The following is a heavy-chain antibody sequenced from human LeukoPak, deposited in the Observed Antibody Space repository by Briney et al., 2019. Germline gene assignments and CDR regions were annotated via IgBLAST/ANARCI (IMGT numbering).Heavy chain of an antibody. J-gene: IGHJ5*02. D-gene: IGHD2-2*01. V-gene: IGHV4-59*01. CDR3: ARGQLWFDP. Sequence: SETLSLTCTVSGGSISSYYWSWIRQPPGKGLEWIGYIYYSGSTNYNPSLKSRVTISVDTSKNQFSLKLSSVTAADTAVYYCARGQLWFDPWGQGTLVTVSS. CDR1: GGSISSYY. CDR2: IYYSGST.